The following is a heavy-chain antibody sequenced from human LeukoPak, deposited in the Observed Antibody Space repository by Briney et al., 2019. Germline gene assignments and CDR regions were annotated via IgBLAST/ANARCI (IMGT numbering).Heavy chain of an antibody. CDR3: AVTTLKSRDGYNPPVY. J-gene: IGHJ4*02. D-gene: IGHD5-24*01. Sequence: GGSLRLSCAASGFTFSSYGTHWVRQAPGKGLEWVAVIWYDGSNKFYADSVKGRFTISRDNSKNTLYLQMNGLRAEDTAVYYCAVTTLKSRDGYNPPVYWGRGTLVTVSS. V-gene: IGHV3-33*01. CDR1: GFTFSSYG. CDR2: IWYDGSNK.